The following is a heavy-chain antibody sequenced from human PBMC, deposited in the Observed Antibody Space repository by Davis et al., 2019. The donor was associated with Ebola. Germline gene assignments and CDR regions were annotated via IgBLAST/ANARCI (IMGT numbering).Heavy chain of an antibody. J-gene: IGHJ4*02. CDR3: ARWLGGLGRFDS. V-gene: IGHV4-4*02. D-gene: IGHD3-10*01. Sequence: MPGGSLRLSCAVSGDSISSDSWWSWVRQTPGKGLEWIGELSHSGIINYNPSLKSRVTMSIDKSKNQFSLNLSSLTVAETAIYYCARWLGGLGRFDSWGQGILVTVSS. CDR2: LSHSGII. CDR1: GDSISSDSW.